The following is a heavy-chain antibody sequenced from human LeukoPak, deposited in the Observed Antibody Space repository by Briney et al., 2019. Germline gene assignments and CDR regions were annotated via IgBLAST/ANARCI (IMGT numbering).Heavy chain of an antibody. V-gene: IGHV4-34*01. CDR1: GGSFSGYY. Sequence: SETLSLTCAVYGGSFSGYYWSWIRQPPGKGLEWIGEINHSGSTNYDPSLKSRVTISVDTSKNQFSLKLSSVTAADTAVYYCARGRGSGSYYYYYYGMDVWGQGTTVTVSS. CDR3: ARGRGSGSYYYYYYGMDV. D-gene: IGHD1-26*01. CDR2: INHSGST. J-gene: IGHJ6*02.